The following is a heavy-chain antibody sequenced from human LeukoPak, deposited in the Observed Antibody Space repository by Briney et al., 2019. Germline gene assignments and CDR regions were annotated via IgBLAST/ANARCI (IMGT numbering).Heavy chain of an antibody. CDR1: GGSISSGSYY. J-gene: IGHJ4*02. V-gene: IGHV4-61*02. CDR2: IYTSGST. D-gene: IGHD4-23*01. CDR3: ASVDYGGNSGY. Sequence: SQTLSLTCTVSGGSISSGSYYWSWIRKPPGKGLDWIGRIYTSGSTNYNPSLKSRVTISVDTSKNQFSLKLSSVTAADTAVYYCASVDYGGNSGYWGQGTLVTVSS.